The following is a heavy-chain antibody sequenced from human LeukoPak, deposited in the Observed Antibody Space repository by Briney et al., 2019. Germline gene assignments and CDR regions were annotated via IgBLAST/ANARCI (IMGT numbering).Heavy chain of an antibody. V-gene: IGHV4-30-2*01. Sequence: SETLSLTCAVSGGSISSGGYSWSWIRQPPGKGLEWIGYIYHSGSTYYNPSLKSRVTISVDRSKNQFSLKLSSVTAADTAVYYCARDRLWSGYFSFWAGAFDIWGQGTMVTVSS. CDR3: ARDRLWSGYFSFWAGAFDI. CDR1: GGSISSGGYS. CDR2: IYHSGST. D-gene: IGHD3-3*01. J-gene: IGHJ3*02.